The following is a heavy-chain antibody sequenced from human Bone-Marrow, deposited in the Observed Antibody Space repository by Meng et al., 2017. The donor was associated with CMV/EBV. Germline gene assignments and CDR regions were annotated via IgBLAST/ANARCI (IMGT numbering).Heavy chain of an antibody. Sequence: SEPLSLTCAVYGGSFSGYYWSWIRQPPGKGLEWIGEINHSGSTNYNPSLKSRVTISVDTSKNQFSLKLSSVTAADTAVYYCARELGGRTAMATSSLNWFDPWGQGTLVTVSS. J-gene: IGHJ5*02. CDR3: ARELGGRTAMATSSLNWFDP. CDR1: GGSFSGYY. CDR2: INHSGST. D-gene: IGHD5-18*01. V-gene: IGHV4-34*01.